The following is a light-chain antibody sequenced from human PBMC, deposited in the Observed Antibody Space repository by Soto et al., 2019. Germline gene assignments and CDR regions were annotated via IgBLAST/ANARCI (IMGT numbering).Light chain of an antibody. Sequence: EIVLTQSPGTLSLSPGERATLSCSASQSVSSSYLAWHQQKPGQAPRLLIYGASSRATGIADRFSVSESGTYFTFTISIREPEDFTVYYYQQYDSSPPRYNFDQGTKLEIK. J-gene: IGKJ2*01. CDR3: QQYDSSPPRYN. CDR2: GAS. V-gene: IGKV3-20*01. CDR1: QSVSSSY.